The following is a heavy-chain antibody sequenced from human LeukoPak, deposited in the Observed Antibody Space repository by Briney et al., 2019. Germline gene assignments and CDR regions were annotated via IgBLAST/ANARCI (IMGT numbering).Heavy chain of an antibody. V-gene: IGHV4-39*01. CDR2: IDYSGST. CDR1: GGSISSSSYY. D-gene: IGHD3-3*01. CDR3: ARSDFWSGYYPFPY. Sequence: PSETLSLTGTVSGGSISSSSYYWGWIRQPPGKGLEWIGSIDYSGSTYYSPSLKSRVTISVDTSKNQFSLKLSSVTAADTAVYYCARSDFWSGYYPFPYWGQGTLVTVSS. J-gene: IGHJ4*02.